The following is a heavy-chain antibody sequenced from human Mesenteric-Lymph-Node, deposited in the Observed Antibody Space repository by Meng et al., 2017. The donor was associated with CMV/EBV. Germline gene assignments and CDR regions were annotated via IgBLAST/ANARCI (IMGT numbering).Heavy chain of an antibody. J-gene: IGHJ4*02. V-gene: IGHV1-8*01. CDR2: MNPNSGNM. D-gene: IGHD4-23*01. CDR3: IRGTVTPY. Sequence: ASVKVSCKASGYTFTSYDINWVRQAAGQGLEWMGWMNPNSGNMGFAQKFQGRVTMTRNTSISTVYRELSSLRSEDTAVYYCIRGTVTPYWGQGTLVTVSS. CDR1: GYTFTSYD.